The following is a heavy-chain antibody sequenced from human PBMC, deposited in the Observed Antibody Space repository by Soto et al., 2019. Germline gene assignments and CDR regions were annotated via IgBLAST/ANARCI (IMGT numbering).Heavy chain of an antibody. J-gene: IGHJ4*02. CDR2: IYHSGST. Sequence: AVSGGTISSGGYSWSWIRQPPGKGLEWIGYIYHSGSTNYNPSLKSRVTISVDTSKNQFSLKLSSVTAADTAVYYCARYYGGYSDYWGQGTLVTVSS. V-gene: IGHV4-30-2*01. CDR3: ARYYGGYSDY. CDR1: GGTISSGGYS. D-gene: IGHD3-10*01.